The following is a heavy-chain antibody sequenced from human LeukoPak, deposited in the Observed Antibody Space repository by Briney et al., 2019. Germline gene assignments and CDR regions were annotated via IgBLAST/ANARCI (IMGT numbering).Heavy chain of an antibody. D-gene: IGHD3-10*01. CDR3: ARAILRGVIHG. J-gene: IGHJ4*02. V-gene: IGHV3-74*01. CDR2: INSDGSST. CDR1: GFTFSSYW. Sequence: PGGSLRLSCAASGFTFSSYWMHWVRQAPGKGLVWVSRINSDGSSTSYADSVKGRFTISRDDAKNTLYLQMNSLRAEDTAVYYCARAILRGVIHGWGQGTLVTVSS.